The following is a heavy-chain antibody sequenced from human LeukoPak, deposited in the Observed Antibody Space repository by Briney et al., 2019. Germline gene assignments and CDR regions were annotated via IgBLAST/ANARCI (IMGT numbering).Heavy chain of an antibody. CDR1: GGSVSSGSYY. CDR2: IYYSGST. V-gene: IGHV4-61*01. J-gene: IGHJ4*02. D-gene: IGHD2-15*01. CDR3: ARHSLRYCSGGSCYIDY. Sequence: SETLSLTCTVSGGSVSSGSYYWSWIRQPPGKGLEWIGYIYYSGSTDYNPSLKSRVTISLDTSKNQFSLKLTSVTAADTAVYYCARHSLRYCSGGSCYIDYWGQGTLVTVSS.